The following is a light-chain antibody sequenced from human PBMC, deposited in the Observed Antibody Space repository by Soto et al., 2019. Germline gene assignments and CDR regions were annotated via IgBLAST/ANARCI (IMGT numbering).Light chain of an antibody. CDR1: QSVSSK. J-gene: IGKJ4*01. CDR3: QQYNDWPLT. Sequence: EIVMTQSPATLSVSPGERATLSCRASQSVSSKLAWYQQKAGRAPRLLIYGAFTRATGIPARFIGSRSGTEFILTISSLQSEDFAVYYCQQYNDWPLTFVVGTKVEIK. V-gene: IGKV3-15*01. CDR2: GAF.